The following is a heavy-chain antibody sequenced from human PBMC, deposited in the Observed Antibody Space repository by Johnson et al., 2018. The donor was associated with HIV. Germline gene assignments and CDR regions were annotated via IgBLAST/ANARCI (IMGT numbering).Heavy chain of an antibody. CDR2: VSYDGSKK. Sequence: QVQSVESGGGVVQAGRSLRLSCAAPGFAFSSYALHWVRQAPGKGLEWVAAVSYDGSKKYYADSVKGRFTISRDNSKNPLYLQMNSLRAEDTAVYYCARDKWELLGAFDIWGQGTMVTVSS. CDR3: ARDKWELLGAFDI. J-gene: IGHJ3*02. V-gene: IGHV3-30-3*01. CDR1: GFAFSSYA. D-gene: IGHD1-26*01.